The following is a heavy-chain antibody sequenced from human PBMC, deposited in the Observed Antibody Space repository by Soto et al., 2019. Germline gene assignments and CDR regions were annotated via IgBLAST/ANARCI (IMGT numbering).Heavy chain of an antibody. CDR1: GGSISSDHW. Sequence: SETLSLTCAVSGGSISSDHWWSWVRQPPGKGLERIGEIYHSGSTNDNPSLKSRSTISVDTSKNQFYLQLSSVTSDDTALYYCAKEADISGYHPDYWGQGTQVTVSS. CDR2: IYHSGST. D-gene: IGHD3-22*01. V-gene: IGHV4-4*02. CDR3: AKEADISGYHPDY. J-gene: IGHJ4*02.